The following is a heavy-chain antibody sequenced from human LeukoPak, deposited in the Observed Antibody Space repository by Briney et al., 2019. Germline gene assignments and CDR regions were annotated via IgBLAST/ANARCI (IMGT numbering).Heavy chain of an antibody. Sequence: PGASLRLSCAASGFTFSNYAMSWVRQAPGKGLEWVSAITGSGGNTNYADSVKGRFTISRDNSKNTLYLQMNSLRAEDTAVYYCAKWGDYDVLTGYYVSDYWGQGTLVTVSS. CDR1: GFTFSNYA. J-gene: IGHJ4*02. V-gene: IGHV3-23*01. CDR2: ITGSGGNT. CDR3: AKWGDYDVLTGYYVSDY. D-gene: IGHD3-9*01.